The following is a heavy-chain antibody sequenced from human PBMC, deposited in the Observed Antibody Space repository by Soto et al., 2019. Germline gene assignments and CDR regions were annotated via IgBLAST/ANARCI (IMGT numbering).Heavy chain of an antibody. D-gene: IGHD1-1*01. CDR1: GYTFTTYF. J-gene: IGHJ5*02. CDR2: IIPILGIA. Sequence: SVKVSCKASGYTFTTYFMQWVRQAPGQGLEWMGRIIPILGIANYAQKFQGRVTITADKSTSTAYMELSSLRSEDTAVYYCARDRANADRGGFDPWGQGTLVTVSS. CDR3: ARDRANADRGGFDP. V-gene: IGHV1-69*04.